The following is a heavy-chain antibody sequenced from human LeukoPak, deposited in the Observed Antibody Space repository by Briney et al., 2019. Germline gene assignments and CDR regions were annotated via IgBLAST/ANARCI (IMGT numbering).Heavy chain of an antibody. CDR2: IAGSGASI. CDR3: TRNMGSGYYDY. V-gene: IGHV3-11*01. J-gene: IGHJ4*02. Sequence: GGSLRLSCAAPGFTFSDYYMSWIRQTPGKGLERISYIAGSGASIQYSDSVKGRFTVSRDNAQNSLYLQMNSLRADDTAVYYCTRNMGSGYYDYWGQGTLVTVSS. D-gene: IGHD3-22*01. CDR1: GFTFSDYY.